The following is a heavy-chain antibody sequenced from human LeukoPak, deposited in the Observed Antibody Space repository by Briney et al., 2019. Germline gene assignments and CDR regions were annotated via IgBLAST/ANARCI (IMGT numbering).Heavy chain of an antibody. V-gene: IGHV3-66*01. CDR3: ARDRIEGATSDFDY. Sequence: GGSLRLSCAASGFTFRSYSMKWVRQAPGKGLEWVSVLYRGGNTYYADSVRGRFTISRDNSKNMVYLQMNSLTAEDTAAYSCARDRIEGATSDFDYWGQGTLVTVSS. D-gene: IGHD2-21*01. CDR2: LYRGGNT. CDR1: GFTFRSYS. J-gene: IGHJ4*02.